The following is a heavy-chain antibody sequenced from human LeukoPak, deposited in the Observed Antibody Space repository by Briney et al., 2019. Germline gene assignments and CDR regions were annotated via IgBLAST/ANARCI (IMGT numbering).Heavy chain of an antibody. CDR2: IYYSGST. CDR3: ARGDSSGWYVY. CDR1: GGSISSYY. D-gene: IGHD6-19*01. J-gene: IGHJ4*02. Sequence: SETLSLTCTVSGGSISSYYWSWIRQPPGKGLEWIGYIYYSGSTDYNPSLKSRVTISVDTSKNQFSLKLSSVTAADTAVYYCARGDSSGWYVYWGQGTLVTVSS. V-gene: IGHV4-59*01.